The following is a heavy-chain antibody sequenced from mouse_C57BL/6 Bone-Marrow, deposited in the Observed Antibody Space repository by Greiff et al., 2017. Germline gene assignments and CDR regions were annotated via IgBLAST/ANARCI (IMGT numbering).Heavy chain of an antibody. CDR2: IDPSDSYT. D-gene: IGHD1-1*01. V-gene: IGHV1-69*01. J-gene: IGHJ2*01. CDR1: GYTFTSYW. Sequence: VQLQQPGAELVMPGASVKLSCKASGYTFTSYWMHWVKQRPGQGLEWIGEIDPSDSYTNYNQKFKGKSTLTVDKSSSTAYMQLSSLTSEDAAVYYCARPRRRMTTVVATEYFDYWGQGTTLTVSS. CDR3: ARPRRRMTTVVATEYFDY.